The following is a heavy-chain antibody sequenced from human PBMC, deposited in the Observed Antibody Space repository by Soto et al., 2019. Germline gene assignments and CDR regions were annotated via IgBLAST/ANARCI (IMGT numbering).Heavy chain of an antibody. J-gene: IGHJ4*02. CDR1: GGSIRTFNFS. CDR3: TRGPSGDKVDY. Sequence: QVQLQERGPGRVKLSQTLSFPCPVSGGSIRTFNFSWSWFRRSPTKALDWIGHIYNGGSTNNNPSLNSRVSISVDTSKNQFSLKLSSVSAADTAVYYCTRGPSGDKVDYWGQGTLVTVSS. D-gene: IGHD7-27*01. CDR2: IYNGGST. V-gene: IGHV4-30-4*01.